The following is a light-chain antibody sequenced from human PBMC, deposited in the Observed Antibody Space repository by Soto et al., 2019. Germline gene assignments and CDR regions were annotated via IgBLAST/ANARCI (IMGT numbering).Light chain of an antibody. J-gene: IGKJ1*01. CDR2: GAS. Sequence: EIVLTQSPGTLSLSPGERATLSCRASQSVSSSYLAWYQQKPGQAPRLLIYGASSRATGIPDRFSGSGSGTDFTLTISRLEPEDCAVYYCQQYGSSPRTFDQGTKVEIK. V-gene: IGKV3-20*01. CDR1: QSVSSSY. CDR3: QQYGSSPRT.